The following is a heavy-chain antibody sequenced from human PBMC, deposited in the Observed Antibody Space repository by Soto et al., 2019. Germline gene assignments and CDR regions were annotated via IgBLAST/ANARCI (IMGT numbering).Heavy chain of an antibody. Sequence: SETLSLTCTVSGGSISSSSYYWCWIRQPPGKGLEWIGSIYYSGSTYYNPSLKSRVTISVDTSKNQFSLKLSSVTAADTAVYYCARAVANWNYGPQGWFDPWGQGTLVTVSS. J-gene: IGHJ5*02. CDR1: GGSISSSSYY. D-gene: IGHD1-7*01. V-gene: IGHV4-39*07. CDR3: ARAVANWNYGPQGWFDP. CDR2: IYYSGST.